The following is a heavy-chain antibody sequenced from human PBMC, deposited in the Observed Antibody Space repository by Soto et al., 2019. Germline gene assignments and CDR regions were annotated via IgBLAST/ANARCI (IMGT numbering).Heavy chain of an antibody. CDR2: IYSDGST. J-gene: IGHJ6*02. Sequence: MRLSCAASGFSVSGNCMSWVRQAPGKGLEWVSVIYSDGSTYYADSVKGRFTISRDNSKNTLYLQVNSLRDEDTAVYYCARDCSSTSCYTPHYGMDAWGQGTMVTVSS. D-gene: IGHD2-2*02. CDR1: GFSVSGNC. CDR3: ARDCSSTSCYTPHYGMDA. V-gene: IGHV3-53*01.